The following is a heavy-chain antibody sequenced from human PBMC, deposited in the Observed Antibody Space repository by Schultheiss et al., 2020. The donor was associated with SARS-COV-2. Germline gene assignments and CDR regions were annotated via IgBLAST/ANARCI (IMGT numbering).Heavy chain of an antibody. CDR1: GYTFTSYG. CDR3: ARDSLYYYGSGSYSDYYYGMDV. CDR2: ISAYNGNT. V-gene: IGHV1-18*04. D-gene: IGHD3-10*01. Sequence: ASVKVSCKASGYTFTSYGISWVRQAPGQGLEWMGWISAYNGNTNYAQKLQGRVTMTTDTSTSTAYMELRSLRSDDTGVYYCARDSLYYYGSGSYSDYYYGMDVWGQGTTVTVSS. J-gene: IGHJ6*02.